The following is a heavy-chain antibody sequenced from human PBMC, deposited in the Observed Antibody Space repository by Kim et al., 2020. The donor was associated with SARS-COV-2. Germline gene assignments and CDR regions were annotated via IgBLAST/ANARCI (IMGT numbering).Heavy chain of an antibody. CDR1: GYSFTTYW. CDR2: IYPGDSDT. Sequence: GESLKISCKGSGYSFTTYWIGWVRQMPGKGLEWMGIIYPGDSDTRYSPSFQDQVTISADKSISIAYLQWSSLKASDTAMYYCASLYYYGSGSCYACYWGQGTLGTDSS. D-gene: IGHD3-10*01. J-gene: IGHJ4*02. CDR3: ASLYYYGSGSCYACY. V-gene: IGHV5-51*01.